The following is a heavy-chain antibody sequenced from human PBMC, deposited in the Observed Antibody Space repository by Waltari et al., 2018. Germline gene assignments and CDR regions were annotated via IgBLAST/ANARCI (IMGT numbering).Heavy chain of an antibody. Sequence: QVQLVQSGAEVKKPGASVTVSCKASGYTFTNYSMHWVRQAPGQGLEWMGIINPSGRSTSYAMKFEDRVTMTRDTSTSTVYMQLSSLKSEDTAIYYCARDSSSSGKGDYWGQGTLVTVSS. CDR1: GYTFTNYS. V-gene: IGHV1-46*01. J-gene: IGHJ4*02. CDR3: ARDSSSSGKGDY. D-gene: IGHD6-6*01. CDR2: INPSGRST.